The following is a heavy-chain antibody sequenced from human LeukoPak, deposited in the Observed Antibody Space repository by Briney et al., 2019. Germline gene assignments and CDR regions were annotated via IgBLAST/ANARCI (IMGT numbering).Heavy chain of an antibody. D-gene: IGHD5-18*01. CDR2: ISGSGGST. V-gene: IGHV3-23*01. CDR1: GGSFSGYY. Sequence: ETLSLTCAVYGGSFSGYYWSWIRQPPGKGLEWVSAISGSGGSTYYADSVKGRFTISRDNSKNTLYLQMNSLRAEDTAVYYCAKDHLSGYSYGIPLYYYYGMDVWGQGTTVTVSS. J-gene: IGHJ6*02. CDR3: AKDHLSGYSYGIPLYYYYGMDV.